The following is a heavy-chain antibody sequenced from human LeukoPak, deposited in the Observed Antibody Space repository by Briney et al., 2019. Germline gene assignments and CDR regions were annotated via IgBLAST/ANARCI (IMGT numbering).Heavy chain of an antibody. Sequence: GASVRVSCKASGYTFTSYGISWVRQAPGQGLEWMGWISAYNGNTNYAQKLQGRVTMTTDTSTSTAYMELRSLRSGDTAVYYCARGGAAGIPHPGTKRVVRYYYMDVWGKGTTVTVSS. J-gene: IGHJ6*03. V-gene: IGHV1-18*01. CDR1: GYTFTSYG. CDR2: ISAYNGNT. CDR3: ARGGAAGIPHPGTKRVVRYYYMDV. D-gene: IGHD6-13*01.